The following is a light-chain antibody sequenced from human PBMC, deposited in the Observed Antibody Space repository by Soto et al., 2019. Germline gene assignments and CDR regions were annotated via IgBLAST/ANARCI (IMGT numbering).Light chain of an antibody. J-gene: IGLJ3*02. CDR1: TSDIENYNY. CDR3: CLFTTSSTWV. Sequence: QSVLTQPASVSGSPGQSITISCSGSTSDIENYNYVSWYQQYPGKAPKLMIYELRNRPSGVSNRFSGSKSGNTASLTISGLLGEDEADYYCCLFTTSSTWVFGGGTKVTVL. V-gene: IGLV2-14*03. CDR2: ELR.